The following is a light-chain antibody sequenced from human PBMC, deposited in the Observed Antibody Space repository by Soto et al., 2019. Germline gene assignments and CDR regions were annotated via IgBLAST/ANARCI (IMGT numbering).Light chain of an antibody. V-gene: IGLV1-40*01. CDR2: SNR. J-gene: IGLJ2*01. Sequence: QSVLTQPPSASGAPGQRVTISCTGSNSNIGAGYDVQWYQHLPGTAPKLLIYSNRNRPSGVPDRFSASKSGTSASLAITGLQTEDEAEYYCQSYDSSLSSVIFAGGTKLTVL. CDR3: QSYDSSLSSVI. CDR1: NSNIGAGYD.